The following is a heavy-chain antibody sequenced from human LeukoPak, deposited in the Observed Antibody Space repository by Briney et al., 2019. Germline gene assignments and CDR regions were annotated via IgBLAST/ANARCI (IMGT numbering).Heavy chain of an antibody. CDR1: GYTFSIYG. Sequence: ASVTVSCKASGYTFSIYGISWVRQAPGQGLEWMGWISAYNGNTNHAQKLQGRVTMTTDTATNTAYMELRSLRSDDTAVYYCARDGPYYDSSGYYHPHFDYWGQGTLVTVSS. CDR3: ARDGPYYDSSGYYHPHFDY. V-gene: IGHV1-18*01. J-gene: IGHJ4*02. CDR2: ISAYNGNT. D-gene: IGHD3-22*01.